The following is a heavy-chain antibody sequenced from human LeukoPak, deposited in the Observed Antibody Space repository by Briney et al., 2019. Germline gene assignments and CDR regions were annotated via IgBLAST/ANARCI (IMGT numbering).Heavy chain of an antibody. CDR3: ARGQGGNYYLNYFAY. V-gene: IGHV4-59*12. CDR2: FYYSGST. D-gene: IGHD1-26*01. CDR1: GGTISSYY. J-gene: IGHJ4*02. Sequence: SETLTLTCTVSGGTISSYYWSWIRQPPGKGLEWIGHFYYSGSTNYNPSLRSRVTISVDTSRNQFSLRLTSVTAADTAVYYCARGQGGNYYLNYFAYWGRGALVTVSS.